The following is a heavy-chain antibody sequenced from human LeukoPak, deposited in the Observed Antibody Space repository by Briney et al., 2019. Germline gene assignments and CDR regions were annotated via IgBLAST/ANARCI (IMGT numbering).Heavy chain of an antibody. CDR2: INPNSGGT. J-gene: IGHJ5*02. V-gene: IGHV1-2*02. D-gene: IGHD3-9*01. CDR1: GYTFTGYY. Sequence: ASVTVSCKASGYTFTGYYMHWVRQAPGQGLEWMGWINPNSGGTNYAQKFQGRVTMTRDTSISTAYMELSRLRSDDTAVHYCARASLLRYFDWLKRGDNWFDPWGQGILVTVSS. CDR3: ARASLLRYFDWLKRGDNWFDP.